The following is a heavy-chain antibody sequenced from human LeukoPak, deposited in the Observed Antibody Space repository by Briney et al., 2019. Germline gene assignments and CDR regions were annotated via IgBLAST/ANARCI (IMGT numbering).Heavy chain of an antibody. CDR3: AKVTETLNFDY. D-gene: IGHD1-14*01. CDR2: ISGSGGST. V-gene: IGHV3-23*01. Sequence: GGSLRLSCAASGFTFSSYAMSWVRQAPGKGLEWVSAISGSGGSTYYADSVKGRFTISRDNFRNTLYLQINSLRAEDTAVYYCAKVTETLNFDYWGQGTLVTVSS. CDR1: GFTFSSYA. J-gene: IGHJ4*02.